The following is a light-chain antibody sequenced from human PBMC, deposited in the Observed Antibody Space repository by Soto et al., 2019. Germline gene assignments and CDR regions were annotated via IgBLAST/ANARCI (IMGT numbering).Light chain of an antibody. V-gene: IGKV1-12*01. Sequence: DIQRGYSPFCVSACGGSVDTFAGRAGQGVSDWVAWYQQKPGEAPKLLIYGSSSLLSGVPSRFSGTRSGTDFTLTIRSLQPEDSATYYCQQANSYPWTFGQGTKVDI. CDR2: GSS. CDR3: QQANSYPWT. J-gene: IGKJ1*01. CDR1: QGVSDW.